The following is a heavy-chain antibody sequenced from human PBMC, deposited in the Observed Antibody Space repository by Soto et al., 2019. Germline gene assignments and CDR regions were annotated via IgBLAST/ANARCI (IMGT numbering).Heavy chain of an antibody. CDR3: VKGGWLDF. D-gene: IGHD3-16*01. J-gene: IGHJ5*01. V-gene: IGHV3-23*01. CDR1: GFSFNTFD. CDR2: ISTDSSRA. Sequence: EVQLLESGGGLVQPGGSLRLSCAASGFSFNTFDMSWVRQAPGRGLEWVSFISTDSSRAYYADAVKGRFTISRDNSKHTLYLQMNSLTAEDTAVYACVKGGWLDFWGQGTLVTVSS.